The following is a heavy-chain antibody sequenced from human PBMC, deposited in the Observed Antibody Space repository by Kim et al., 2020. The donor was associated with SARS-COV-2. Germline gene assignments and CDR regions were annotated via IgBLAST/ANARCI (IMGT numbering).Heavy chain of an antibody. CDR3: ARDLRGRYCTNGVCYSAYYYYGMDV. Sequence: GGSLRLSCAASGFTFSSYWMSWVRQAPGKGLEWVANIKQDGSEKYYVDSVKGRFTISRDNAKNSLYLQMNSLRAEDTAVYYCARDLRGRYCTNGVCYSAYYYYGMDVWGQGTTVTVSS. CDR1: GFTFSSYW. CDR2: IKQDGSEK. D-gene: IGHD2-8*01. V-gene: IGHV3-7*01. J-gene: IGHJ6*02.